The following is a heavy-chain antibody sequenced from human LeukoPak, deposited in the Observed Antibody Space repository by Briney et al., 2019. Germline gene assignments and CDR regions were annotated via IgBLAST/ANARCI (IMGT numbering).Heavy chain of an antibody. CDR3: AREGRGSYIID. CDR1: GASISSYY. D-gene: IGHD1-26*01. Sequence: PSETLSLTCTVSGASISSYYWSWIRQPPGKGLDWIGYIYYSGSTNYNPSLKSRVTISVDTSKNQFSLKLSSVTAADTAVYYCAREGRGSYIIDWGQGTLVTVSS. CDR2: IYYSGST. V-gene: IGHV4-59*12. J-gene: IGHJ4*02.